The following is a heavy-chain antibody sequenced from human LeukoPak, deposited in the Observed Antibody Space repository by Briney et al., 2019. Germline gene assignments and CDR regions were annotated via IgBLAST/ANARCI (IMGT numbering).Heavy chain of an antibody. Sequence: PGGSLRLSCAASGFTFSSYAMYWVRQAPGKGLEWVAVISYDGSNKYYADSVKGRFAISRDKSKNTLYLQMNSMRAEDTAVYYCARDHDILTGYYTGPPYYYYGMDVWGQGTTVTVSS. CDR3: ARDHDILTGYYTGPPYYYYGMDV. CDR1: GFTFSSYA. V-gene: IGHV3-30*09. D-gene: IGHD3-9*01. CDR2: ISYDGSNK. J-gene: IGHJ6*02.